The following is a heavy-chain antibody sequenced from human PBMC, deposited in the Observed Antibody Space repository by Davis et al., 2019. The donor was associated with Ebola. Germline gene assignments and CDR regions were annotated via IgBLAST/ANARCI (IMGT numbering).Heavy chain of an antibody. CDR3: AKDTSNVWFDV. D-gene: IGHD6-19*01. J-gene: IGHJ3*01. CDR1: VITFSSYA. Sequence: GESLKISCPDSVITFSSYAMSWVRRAPGKGLEWVSTLGLSADTYYADSVKGRFTISRDNSKNTLHLQMNSLRVEDTAIYYCAKDTSNVWFDVWGQGTMVTVSS. V-gene: IGHV3-23*01. CDR2: LGLSADT.